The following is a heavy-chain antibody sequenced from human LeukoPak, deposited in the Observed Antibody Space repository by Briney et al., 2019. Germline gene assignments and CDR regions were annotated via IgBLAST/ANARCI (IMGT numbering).Heavy chain of an antibody. CDR3: ARDRIGYGYDY. Sequence: SETLSLTCTVSGGSISSGGYYWSWIRQPPGKGLEWIGYIYHSGSTYYNPSLKSRVTISVDRSKNQFSLKLSSVTAADTAVYYCARDRIGYGYDYWGQGTLVTVSS. V-gene: IGHV4-30-2*01. CDR1: GGSISSGGYY. CDR2: IYHSGST. J-gene: IGHJ4*02. D-gene: IGHD5-18*01.